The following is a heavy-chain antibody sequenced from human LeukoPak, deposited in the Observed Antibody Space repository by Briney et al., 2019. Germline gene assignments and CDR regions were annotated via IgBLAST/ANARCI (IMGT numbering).Heavy chain of an antibody. CDR3: TRSYVDTAMVFDY. CDR2: IRSKAYGGTT. V-gene: IGHV3-49*04. CDR1: GFTFSDHY. J-gene: IGHJ4*02. Sequence: GGSLRLSCAASGFTFSDHYMGWVRQARGKGLEWVGFIRSKAYGGTTEYAASVKGRFTISRDDSKSIAYLQMNSLKTEDTAVYYCTRSYVDTAMVFDYWGQGTLVTVSS. D-gene: IGHD5-18*01.